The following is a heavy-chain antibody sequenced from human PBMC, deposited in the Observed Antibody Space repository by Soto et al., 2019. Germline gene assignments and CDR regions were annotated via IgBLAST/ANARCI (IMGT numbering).Heavy chain of an antibody. D-gene: IGHD3-22*01. V-gene: IGHV1-69*02. CDR3: ARVGYYDSSGYYYETTRAEYFQH. Sequence: SVKVSCKASGGTFSSYTISWVRQAPGQGLEWMGRIIPILGIANYAQKFQGRVTITADKSTSTAYMELSSLRSEDAAVYYCARVGYYDSSGYYYETTRAEYFQHWGQGTLVTVSS. CDR2: IIPILGIA. J-gene: IGHJ1*01. CDR1: GGTFSSYT.